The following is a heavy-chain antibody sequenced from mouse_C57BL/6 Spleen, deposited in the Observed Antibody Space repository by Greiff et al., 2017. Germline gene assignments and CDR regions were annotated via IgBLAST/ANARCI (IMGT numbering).Heavy chain of an antibody. Sequence: EVHLVESGPGLVKPSQSLSLTCSVTGYSITSGYYWNWIRQFPGNKLEWMGYISYDGSNNYNPSLKNRISITRDTSKNQFFLKLNSVTTEDTATYYCARGDTTVVARYFDVWGTGTTVTVSS. CDR2: ISYDGSN. CDR3: ARGDTTVVARYFDV. J-gene: IGHJ1*03. D-gene: IGHD1-1*01. V-gene: IGHV3-6*01. CDR1: GYSITSGYY.